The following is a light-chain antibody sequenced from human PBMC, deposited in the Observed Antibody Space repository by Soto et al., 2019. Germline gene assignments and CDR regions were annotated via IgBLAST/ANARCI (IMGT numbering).Light chain of an antibody. Sequence: QSALTQPASVSGSPGQSIAISCTGTSSDVGSYNSVSWYQQHPGKAPKLMIYEGSKRPSGVSDRFSGSKSGITASLTISGLQAEDEADYYCCSYAGNPYVFGTGTNLTVL. J-gene: IGLJ1*01. CDR3: CSYAGNPYV. V-gene: IGLV2-23*01. CDR1: SSDVGSYNS. CDR2: EGS.